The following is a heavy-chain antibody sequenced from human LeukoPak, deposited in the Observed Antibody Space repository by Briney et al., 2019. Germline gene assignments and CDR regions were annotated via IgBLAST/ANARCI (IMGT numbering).Heavy chain of an antibody. D-gene: IGHD1-26*01. CDR1: GFTFSSYS. CDR3: ARVRMGATVSDFYYYYMDV. J-gene: IGHJ6*03. V-gene: IGHV3-64*01. CDR2: IISNGGST. Sequence: GGSLRLSCAASGFTFSSYSMHWVRQAPGKGLESVSAIISNGGSTYCANSVKGRFTISRDNSKNTLYLQMGSLRVEDMAVYYCARVRMGATVSDFYYYYMDVWGKGTTVTVSS.